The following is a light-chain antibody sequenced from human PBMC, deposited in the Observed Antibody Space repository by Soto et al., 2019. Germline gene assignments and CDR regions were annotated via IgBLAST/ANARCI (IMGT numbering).Light chain of an antibody. V-gene: IGLV1-47*01. CDR3: AAWDDTVRSYV. J-gene: IGLJ1*01. CDR1: ISNIGNNY. CDR2: RNN. Sequence: QSVLTQPPSVSGTPGQRVTISCSGSISNIGNNYVHWFQQLPGTAPKVLSNRNNQRPSGVPDRFAGSKSGTSASLAISGLRSEDEAEYYCAAWDDTVRSYVFGTGTKVPVL.